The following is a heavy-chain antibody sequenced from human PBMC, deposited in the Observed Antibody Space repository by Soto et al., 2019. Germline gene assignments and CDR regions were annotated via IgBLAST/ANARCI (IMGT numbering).Heavy chain of an antibody. J-gene: IGHJ6*02. V-gene: IGHV4-34*01. CDR3: ARGPALTNMDV. Sequence: QVQLQQWGAGLLKPSETLSLTCAVYGGSFSGYYWSWIRQPPGKGLEWIGEINHSGSTNYNPSLKSRVTMSVDTSKNQFSLKLSSVTAADTAVYYCARGPALTNMDVWGQGTTVTVSS. D-gene: IGHD2-8*01. CDR1: GGSFSGYY. CDR2: INHSGST.